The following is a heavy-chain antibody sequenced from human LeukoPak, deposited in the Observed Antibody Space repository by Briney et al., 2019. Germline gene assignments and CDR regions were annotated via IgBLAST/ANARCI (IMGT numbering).Heavy chain of an antibody. J-gene: IGHJ4*02. CDR3: ARDWYYYDSSGSSYYFDY. V-gene: IGHV3-66*01. Sequence: PGGSLRLSCAASGFTFSRFTINWVRQAPGKGLEWVSVIYSGGGTYYADSVKGRFTISRDNSKNTLYLHMNSLRAADTAVYYCARDWYYYDSSGSSYYFDYWGQGTLVTVSS. CDR2: IYSGGGT. CDR1: GFTFSRFT. D-gene: IGHD3-22*01.